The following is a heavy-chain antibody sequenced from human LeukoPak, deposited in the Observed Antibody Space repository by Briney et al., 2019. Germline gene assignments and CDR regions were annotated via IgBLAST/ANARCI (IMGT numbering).Heavy chain of an antibody. D-gene: IGHD7-27*01. J-gene: IGHJ4*02. V-gene: IGHV1-2*02. CDR2: INPNSGGT. CDR3: ARDNLGFDY. Sequence: ASVKVSCKTSGYTFTGYYMHWVRQAPGQGLDWMGWINPNSGGTNYAQKVQGRITMTTDRSTSTAYMELRSLRPDDTAVYYCARDNLGFDYWGQGTLVTVS. CDR1: GYTFTGYY.